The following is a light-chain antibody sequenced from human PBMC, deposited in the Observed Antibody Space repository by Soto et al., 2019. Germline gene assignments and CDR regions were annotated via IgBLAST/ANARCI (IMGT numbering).Light chain of an antibody. CDR2: EVT. Sequence: QSVLTQPASVSGSPGQSITISCTGTSSDVGAYNSVSWYQQHPGKAPKLIIYEVTYRPLGVSNRFSGSKSGNMASLTIPGLQVEDEADYFCSSFSTTAILVVFGGRTKLTVL. V-gene: IGLV2-14*01. J-gene: IGLJ2*01. CDR3: SSFSTTAILVV. CDR1: SSDVGAYNS.